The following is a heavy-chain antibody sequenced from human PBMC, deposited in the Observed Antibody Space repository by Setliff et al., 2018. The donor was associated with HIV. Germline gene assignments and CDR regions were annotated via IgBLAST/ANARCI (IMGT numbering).Heavy chain of an antibody. CDR1: GYSFTTFG. CDR3: ARDLAHGTVDIKS. Sequence: ASVKVSCKASGYSFTTFGVTWVRQAPGQGLEWMGWISTYDGVTTYAQKLQGRVTMTTDTSTSTAYMELSSLRPEDTAVYYCARDLAHGTVDIKSWGQGTLVTVSS. V-gene: IGHV1-18*01. J-gene: IGHJ4*02. D-gene: IGHD3-3*02. CDR2: ISTYDGVT.